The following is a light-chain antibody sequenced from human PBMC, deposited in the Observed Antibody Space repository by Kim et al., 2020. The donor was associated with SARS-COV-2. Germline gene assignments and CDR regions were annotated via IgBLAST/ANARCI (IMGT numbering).Light chain of an antibody. CDR2: DAS. V-gene: IGKV3-15*01. CDR3: QHYDEWFS. Sequence: EIVLRQSPGTLSVSPGERVTFSCSASQTVTTKLAWYQQKPAQAPRLLIYDASTRATGVPTRFSGSGSGTEFTLTIAILQSGYSAVYFCQHYDEWFSFGGGTKVDIK. J-gene: IGKJ4*01. CDR1: QTVTTK.